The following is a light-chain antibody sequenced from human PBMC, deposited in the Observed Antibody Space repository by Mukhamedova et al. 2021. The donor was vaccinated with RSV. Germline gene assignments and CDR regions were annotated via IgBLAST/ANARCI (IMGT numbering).Light chain of an antibody. CDR2: VAS. J-gene: IGKJ2*01. Sequence: GKAPKLLISVASTLEGGIPSRFSGSGSGTDFTLTITSLQPEDFATYYCQQYESYSPFAFGQGTKLEIK. V-gene: IGKV1-5*03. CDR3: QQYESYSPFA.